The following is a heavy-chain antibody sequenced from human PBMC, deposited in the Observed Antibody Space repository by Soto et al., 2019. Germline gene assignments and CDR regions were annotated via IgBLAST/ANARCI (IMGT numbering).Heavy chain of an antibody. Sequence: SQTLSLTCAISGDTVSRNSAAWNWIRQSPSRGLESLGRTYYRSKWYNDSAVSVKRQITTTPATPKNHFSRRPISGRPEDTAVYYCASSPDEGYSYYGMGGRGQGTTVTVSS. CDR2: TYYRSKWYN. CDR3: ASSPDEGYSYYGMGG. V-gene: IGHV6-1*01. J-gene: IGHJ6*02. CDR1: GDTVSRNSAA.